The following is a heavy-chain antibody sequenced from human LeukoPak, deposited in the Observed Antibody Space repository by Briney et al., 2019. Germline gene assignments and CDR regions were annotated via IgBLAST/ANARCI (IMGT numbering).Heavy chain of an antibody. CDR1: GGTFSSYA. CDR3: ARVYSNYPLFDY. D-gene: IGHD4-11*01. CDR2: IIPIFGTA. Sequence: SVKVSCKASGGTFSSYAISWVRQAPGQGLEWIGGIIPIFGTANYAQKFQGRVTITGDESTSTAYMELSSLRSEDTAVYYCARVYSNYPLFDYWGQGTLVTVSS. J-gene: IGHJ4*02. V-gene: IGHV1-69*13.